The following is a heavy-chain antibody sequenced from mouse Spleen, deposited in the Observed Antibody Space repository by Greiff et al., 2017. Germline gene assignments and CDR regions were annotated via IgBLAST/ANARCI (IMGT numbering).Heavy chain of an antibody. J-gene: IGHJ4*01. CDR2: IYPGDGDT. V-gene: IGHV1-82*01. Sequence: QVQLQQSGPELVKPGASVKISCKASGYAFSSSWMNWVKQRPGQGLEWIGRIYPGDGDTNYNGKFKGKATLTADKSSSTAYMQLSSLTSVDSAVYFCARGDDYAMDYWGQGTSVTVSS. D-gene: IGHD3-3*01. CDR3: ARGDDYAMDY. CDR1: GYAFSSSW.